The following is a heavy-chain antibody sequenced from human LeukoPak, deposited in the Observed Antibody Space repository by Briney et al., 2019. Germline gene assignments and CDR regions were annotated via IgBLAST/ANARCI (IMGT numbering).Heavy chain of an antibody. D-gene: IGHD6-13*01. CDR1: GFTFSSYA. CDR2: ISGSGGST. Sequence: GGSLRLSCAASGFTFSSYAMSWVRQAPGKGLEWVSAISGSGGSTCYADSVKGRFTISRDNSKNTLYLQMNSLRAEDTAVYYCAKDPGIAAAGPYNWFDPWGQGTLVTVSS. CDR3: AKDPGIAAAGPYNWFDP. J-gene: IGHJ5*02. V-gene: IGHV3-23*01.